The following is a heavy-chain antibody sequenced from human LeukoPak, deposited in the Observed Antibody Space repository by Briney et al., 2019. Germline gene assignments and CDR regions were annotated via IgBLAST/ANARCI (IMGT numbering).Heavy chain of an antibody. CDR1: GGTFSSYA. V-gene: IGHV1-69*13. Sequence: SVKVSCKASGGTFSSYAISWVRQAPGQGLEWMGGIIPIFGTANYAQKFQGRVTITADESTSTAYMELSSLRSEDTAVYYCARMTYYYDSSGYYYVDYWGQGTLVTVSS. CDR2: IIPIFGTA. J-gene: IGHJ4*02. CDR3: ARMTYYYDSSGYYYVDY. D-gene: IGHD3-22*01.